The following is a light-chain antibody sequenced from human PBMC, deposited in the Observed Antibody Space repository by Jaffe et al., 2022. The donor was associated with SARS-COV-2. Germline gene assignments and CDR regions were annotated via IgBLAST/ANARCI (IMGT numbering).Light chain of an antibody. V-gene: IGLV1-44*01. CDR2: STN. CDR1: DSDIGSKT. Sequence: QSVLTQPPSASGTPGRNVTISCSGSDSDIGSKTVNWYRQLPGTTPKLVIYSTNQRPSGVPDRFSGSKSGTSASLAISGLQSEDEADYFCASWDDSLNGPVFGGGTKLTVL. J-gene: IGLJ3*02. CDR3: ASWDDSLNGPV.